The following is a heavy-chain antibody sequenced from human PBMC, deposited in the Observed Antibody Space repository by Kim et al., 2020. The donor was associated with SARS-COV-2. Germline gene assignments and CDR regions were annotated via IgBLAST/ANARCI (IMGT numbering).Heavy chain of an antibody. CDR1: GFTFSDYY. CDR2: ISSSGSTI. V-gene: IGHV3-11*04. CDR3: ARVYSSSWCNYYYYYYGMDV. Sequence: GGSLRLSCAASGFTFSDYYMSWIRQAPGKGLEWVSYISSSGSTIYYADSVKGRFTISRDNAKNSLYLQMNSLRAEDTAVYYCARVYSSSWCNYYYYYYGMDVWGQGTTVTVSS. D-gene: IGHD6-13*01. J-gene: IGHJ6*02.